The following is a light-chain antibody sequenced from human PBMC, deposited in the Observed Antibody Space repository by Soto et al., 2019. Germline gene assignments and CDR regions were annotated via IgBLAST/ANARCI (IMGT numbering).Light chain of an antibody. Sequence: DIQMTQSPSSLSASVGERVTITCRASQSISTYLNWYQQKPGKAPEFLIYSASSLQSRVPSRFSGSGSGTDFTLTINILQPEEFATYYCQQSYRPPWTFGQGTKVEIK. J-gene: IGKJ1*01. CDR2: SAS. V-gene: IGKV1-39*01. CDR1: QSISTY. CDR3: QQSYRPPWT.